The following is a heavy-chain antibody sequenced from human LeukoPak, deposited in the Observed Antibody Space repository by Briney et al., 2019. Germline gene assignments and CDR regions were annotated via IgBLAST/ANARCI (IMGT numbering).Heavy chain of an antibody. V-gene: IGHV5-51*01. D-gene: IGHD3-3*01. J-gene: IGHJ6*02. CDR3: ARHSSDIWRGYYTNYYGVDV. Sequence: GESLQISCRTSGYNFSNYWIVWARQLPGKGLEWMGIIYPGKSDTRYSPSFQGQVTISAGKSISNAYLQWSSLKASDTAMYYCARHSSDIWRGYYTNYYGVDVWGRGTTVTVSS. CDR1: GYNFSNYW. CDR2: IYPGKSDT.